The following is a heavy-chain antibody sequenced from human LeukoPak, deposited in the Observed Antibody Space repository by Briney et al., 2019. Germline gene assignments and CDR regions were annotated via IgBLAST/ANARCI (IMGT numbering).Heavy chain of an antibody. CDR3: AKEEAPTTWIGY. CDR2: ISGGGGTT. J-gene: IGHJ4*02. D-gene: IGHD1-1*01. V-gene: IGHV3-23*01. CDR1: GFTLSSSA. Sequence: GGSLRLSCAASGFTLSSSAMTWVRQAPGKGLEWVSGISGGGGTTYYADSAKGRFTISRDNSKKTLYLQMNSLRAEDTAVYYCAKEEAPTTWIGYWGQGTLVTVSS.